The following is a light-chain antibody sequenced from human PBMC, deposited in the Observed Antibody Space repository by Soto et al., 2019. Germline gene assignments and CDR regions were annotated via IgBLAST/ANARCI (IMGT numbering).Light chain of an antibody. Sequence: QSVLTQPPSVSGAPGQRVTISCTGSSSNIGAGYAVHWYQQLPGTAPKLLIYGNNNRPSGVHDRFSGSKSGTSASLAITGLQAEDESDYYCQSYDRSLSGYVLGTGTKLTVL. J-gene: IGLJ1*01. CDR3: QSYDRSLSGYV. CDR1: SSNIGAGYA. V-gene: IGLV1-40*01. CDR2: GNN.